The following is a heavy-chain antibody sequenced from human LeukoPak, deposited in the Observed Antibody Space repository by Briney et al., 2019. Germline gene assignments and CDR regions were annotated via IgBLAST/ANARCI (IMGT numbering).Heavy chain of an antibody. CDR2: IYHSGST. J-gene: IGHJ4*02. CDR3: AREDYYGTNFDY. Sequence: SETLSLTCSVSGDSTSRAYYWGWMRQPPGKGLEWIGNIYHSGSTYYNPSLKSRVTISVDTSMNQFSLKLSSVTAADTAVYYCAREDYYGTNFDYWGQGTLVTVSS. CDR1: GDSTSRAYY. V-gene: IGHV4-38-2*02. D-gene: IGHD3-10*01.